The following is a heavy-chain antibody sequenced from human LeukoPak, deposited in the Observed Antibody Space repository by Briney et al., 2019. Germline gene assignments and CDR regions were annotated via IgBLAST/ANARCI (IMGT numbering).Heavy chain of an antibody. Sequence: GESLKISCKGSGYSFTSYWIGWVRQMPGKGLEWMGIIYPGDSDTRYSPSFQGQVTISADKSISTAYLQWSSLKASDTAMYYCVRRFCSSTSCYLTPFDYWGQGTLVTVSS. V-gene: IGHV5-51*01. CDR3: VRRFCSSTSCYLTPFDY. D-gene: IGHD2-2*01. CDR2: IYPGDSDT. CDR1: GYSFTSYW. J-gene: IGHJ4*02.